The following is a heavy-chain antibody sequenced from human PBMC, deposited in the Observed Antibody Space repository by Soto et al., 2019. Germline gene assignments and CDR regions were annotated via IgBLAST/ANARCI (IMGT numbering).Heavy chain of an antibody. CDR3: ATSYGSGSTHFDS. CDR2: VNPIVGMS. CDR1: GGTFNSYT. Sequence: QVQLVQSGAEVKKPGSSVKVSCTASGGTFNSYTINWVRQAPGQRPEWVGRVNPIVGMSSSASKIQGRVTLTADKSTSKAYMDLTGLKSEDTAVYYCATSYGSGSTHFDSWGQGTLVTVSS. D-gene: IGHD3-10*01. V-gene: IGHV1-69*02. J-gene: IGHJ4*02.